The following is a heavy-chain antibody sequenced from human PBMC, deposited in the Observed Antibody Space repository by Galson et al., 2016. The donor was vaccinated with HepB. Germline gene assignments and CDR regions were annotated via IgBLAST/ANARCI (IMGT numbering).Heavy chain of an antibody. Sequence: SETLSLTCAVYGGSLSGNYWSWIRQPPGKGLEWIGEINHSGSTNYNPSLKSRVTISVDTSKNQFSLKLSSVTAAEPAVYYCAGVGYCTNGVCFRDYWGQGTLVTVSS. J-gene: IGHJ4*02. CDR3: AGVGYCTNGVCFRDY. D-gene: IGHD2-8*01. CDR2: INHSGST. CDR1: GGSLSGNY. V-gene: IGHV4-34*01.